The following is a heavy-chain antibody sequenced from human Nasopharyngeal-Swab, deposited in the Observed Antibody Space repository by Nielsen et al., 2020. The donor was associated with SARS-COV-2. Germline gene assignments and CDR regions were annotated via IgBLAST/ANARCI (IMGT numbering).Heavy chain of an antibody. CDR1: GGSFSDYY. V-gene: IGHV4-34*01. CDR2: INHSGNT. CDR3: ARGPLGFYDFWSGYTSYYFDY. D-gene: IGHD3-3*01. Sequence: SETLSLTCAVYGGSFSDYYWSWIRQPPGKGLEWIGEINHSGNTNYNPSLKSRVTVSIDTSQDHFSPRLSSVTAADTAVYYCARGPLGFYDFWSGYTSYYFDYWGQGTLVTVSS. J-gene: IGHJ4*02.